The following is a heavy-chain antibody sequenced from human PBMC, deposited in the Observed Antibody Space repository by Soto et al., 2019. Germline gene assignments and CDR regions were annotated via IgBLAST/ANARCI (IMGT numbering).Heavy chain of an antibody. J-gene: IGHJ6*02. V-gene: IGHV3-30*18. D-gene: IGHD4-17*01. CDR3: AKDLQSYGDYDYYCYGMDV. Sequence: QVQLVESGGGEVQPGRSLTISCAASGFTFSTYGMHWVRQTPGKGLEWVAVISYDGTNKFYSDSVKGRFTISRDNFKNTLTLQMNSLRDDDTAVYSCAKDLQSYGDYDYYCYGMDVWGLGNRVTVSS. CDR1: GFTFSTYG. CDR2: ISYDGTNK.